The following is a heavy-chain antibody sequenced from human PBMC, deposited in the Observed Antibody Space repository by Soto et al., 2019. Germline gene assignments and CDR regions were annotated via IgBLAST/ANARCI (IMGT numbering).Heavy chain of an antibody. CDR1: GFTLSTYS. CDR2: ITSSGSTT. Sequence: PGGSLRLSCAASGFTLSTYSINWVRQAPGKGLEWVSFITSSGSTTYYADSVKGRFTVSRDNVKNSLFLQMNSLRDEDTAVYYCARVAIASGGVIAVTYALDVWGQGTTVTVSS. V-gene: IGHV3-48*02. J-gene: IGHJ6*02. D-gene: IGHD3-16*02. CDR3: ARVAIASGGVIAVTYALDV.